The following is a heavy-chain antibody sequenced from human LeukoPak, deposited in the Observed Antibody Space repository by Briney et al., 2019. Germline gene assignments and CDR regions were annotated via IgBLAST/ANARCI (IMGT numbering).Heavy chain of an antibody. V-gene: IGHV4-39*07. CDR2: IYYSGST. J-gene: IGHJ4*02. CDR3: ARENRGYCSGGSCYVDY. Sequence: SETLSLTCTVSGGSISSSSYYWGWIRQPPGKGLEWIGSIYYSGSTYYNPSLKSRVTISVDTSKNQFSLKLSSVTAADTAVYYCARENRGYCSGGSCYVDYWGQGTLVTVSS. CDR1: GGSISSSSYY. D-gene: IGHD2-15*01.